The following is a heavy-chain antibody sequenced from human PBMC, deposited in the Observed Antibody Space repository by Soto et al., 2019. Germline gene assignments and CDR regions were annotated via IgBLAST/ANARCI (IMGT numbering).Heavy chain of an antibody. Sequence: VGSLRLSGAASGFTFSSYAMSWVGQAPGKGLEWVSAISGSGGSTYYADSVKGRFTISRDNSKNTLYLQMNSLRAEDTAVYYCAKVGSYSSSPGGAFDIWGQGTMVTVSS. CDR3: AKVGSYSSSPGGAFDI. V-gene: IGHV3-23*01. CDR2: ISGSGGST. J-gene: IGHJ3*02. D-gene: IGHD6-13*01. CDR1: GFTFSSYA.